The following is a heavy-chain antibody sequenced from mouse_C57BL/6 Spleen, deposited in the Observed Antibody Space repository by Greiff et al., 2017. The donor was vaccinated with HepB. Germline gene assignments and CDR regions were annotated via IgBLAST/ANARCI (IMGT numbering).Heavy chain of an antibody. CDR3: ARTGTEGTWFAY. CDR2: ISDGGSYT. J-gene: IGHJ3*01. CDR1: GFTFSSYA. Sequence: EVQLVESGGGLVKPGGSLKLSCAASGFTFSSYAMSWVRQTPEKRLEWVATISDGGSYTYYPDNVKGRFTISRDNAKNNMYLQMSHLKSEDTAMYYCARTGTEGTWFAYWGQGTLVTVSA. D-gene: IGHD4-1*01. V-gene: IGHV5-4*01.